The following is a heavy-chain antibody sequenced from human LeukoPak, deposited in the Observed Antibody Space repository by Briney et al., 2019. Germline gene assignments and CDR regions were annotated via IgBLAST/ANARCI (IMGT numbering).Heavy chain of an antibody. CDR1: GYSISSGCY. Sequence: SETLSLTCTVSGYSISSGCYWGWIRQPPGKGLEWIGSIYHSGSTYYNPSLKSRVNISVDTSKNQFSLKLSSVTAADTAVYYCARLAGATPFDYWGQGTLVTVSS. CDR3: ARLAGATPFDY. D-gene: IGHD1-26*01. V-gene: IGHV4-38-2*02. CDR2: IYHSGST. J-gene: IGHJ4*02.